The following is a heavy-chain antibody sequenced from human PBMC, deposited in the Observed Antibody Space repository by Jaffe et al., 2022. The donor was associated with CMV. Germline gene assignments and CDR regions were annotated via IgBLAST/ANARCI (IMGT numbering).Heavy chain of an antibody. CDR2: ISGSGGRT. D-gene: IGHD3-22*01. CDR1: TFIFSDSV. CDR3: AKDSPNYYDISRYYTEVFDI. Sequence: EVQLLESGGGLVQPGGSLRLSCAASTFIFSDSVMSWVRQAPGKGLEWVSGISGSGGRTYYSDSVKGRFTISRDNSKNTLYLQMNSLRAEDTAVYYCAKDSPNYYDISRYYTEVFDIWGQGTVVTVSS. V-gene: IGHV3-23*01. J-gene: IGHJ3*02.